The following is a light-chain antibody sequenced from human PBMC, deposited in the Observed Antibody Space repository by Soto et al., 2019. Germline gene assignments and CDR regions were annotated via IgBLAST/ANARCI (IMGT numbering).Light chain of an antibody. CDR1: QSVRSN. CDR2: GAS. J-gene: IGKJ1*01. V-gene: IGKV3-15*01. CDR3: QQYGSSGT. Sequence: EIVMTQSPATLSVSAGERATLSCRARQSVRSNLAWYQQKPGQAPRLLIYGASTRATGIQARFSGSGSETEFTLTIRRLEPEDFAVYYCQQYGSSGTFGQGTKVDIK.